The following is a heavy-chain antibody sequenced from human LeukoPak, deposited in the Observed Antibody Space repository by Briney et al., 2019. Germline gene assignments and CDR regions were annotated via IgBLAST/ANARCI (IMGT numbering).Heavy chain of an antibody. CDR1: GGSISSSSYY. D-gene: IGHD4-23*01. J-gene: IGHJ4*02. CDR3: ARVSDGGKHGY. CDR2: IYHSGST. V-gene: IGHV4-39*07. Sequence: PSETLSLTCTVSGGSISSSSYYWGWIRQPPGKGLEWIGSIYHSGSTYYNPSLKSRVTISVDTSKNQFSLKLSSVTAADTAVYYCARVSDGGKHGYWGQGTLVTVSS.